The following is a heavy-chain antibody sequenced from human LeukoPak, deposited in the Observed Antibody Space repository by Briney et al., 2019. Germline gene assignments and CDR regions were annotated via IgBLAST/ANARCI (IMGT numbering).Heavy chain of an antibody. J-gene: IGHJ6*03. CDR1: GYSFTNFW. Sequence: KPGESLRISCKASGYSFTNFWIGWVRQMPGKGLEWMGIIFPADSDTTYSPSFEGQVTISADKPISTAYLQWSSLKASDTAIYYCARLNGDYPRFYYYMDVWGKGTTVTVSS. CDR3: ARLNGDYPRFYYYMDV. D-gene: IGHD4-17*01. CDR2: IFPADSDT. V-gene: IGHV5-51*01.